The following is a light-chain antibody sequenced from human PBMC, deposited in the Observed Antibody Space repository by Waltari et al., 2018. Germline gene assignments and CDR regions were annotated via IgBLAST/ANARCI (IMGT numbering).Light chain of an antibody. J-gene: IGKJ2*03. CDR1: QSVSSSY. CDR3: QRYGGSPYS. V-gene: IGKV3-20*01. CDR2: GAS. Sequence: EIVLTQSPGTLSLSPGDRATLSCRASQSVSSSYLAWYQQKPGQAPRLLIYGASSRATGIPDRFSGSGSGTDFTLTISRLEPEDFAVYYCQRYGGSPYSFGQGTKLEIK.